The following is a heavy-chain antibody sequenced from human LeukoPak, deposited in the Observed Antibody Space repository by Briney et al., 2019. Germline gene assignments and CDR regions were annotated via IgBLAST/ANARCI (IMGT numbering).Heavy chain of an antibody. CDR2: IYNGGTT. V-gene: IGHV3-66*01. CDR1: GFTVSSNY. J-gene: IGHJ4*02. CDR3: ARWPTMGGR. Sequence: PGGSLRLSCAASGFTVSSNYMCWVRHAPGKGLEWVSVIYNGGTTKYADSVKGRFIISRDNSRNMSYLQMNSLRGEDTAVYYCARWPTMGGRWGQGTLVTVSS. D-gene: IGHD3-16*01.